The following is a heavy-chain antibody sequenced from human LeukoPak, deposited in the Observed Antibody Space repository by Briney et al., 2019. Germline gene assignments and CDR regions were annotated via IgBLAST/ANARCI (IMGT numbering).Heavy chain of an antibody. V-gene: IGHV3-21*01. CDR1: GFTFSNYY. CDR3: ARDVYYYDSSGFDP. D-gene: IGHD3-22*01. CDR2: ISGSSSYI. Sequence: PGGSLRLPCAASGFTFSNYYMNWVRQAPGKGLEWVSSISGSSSYIYYADSVKGRFTISRDNAKNSLYLQMNSLRAEDTAVYYCARDVYYYDSSGFDPWGQGTLVTVSS. J-gene: IGHJ5*02.